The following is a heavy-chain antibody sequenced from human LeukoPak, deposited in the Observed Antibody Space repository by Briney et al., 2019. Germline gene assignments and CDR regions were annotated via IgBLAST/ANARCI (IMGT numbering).Heavy chain of an antibody. CDR2: IWYDGSNK. V-gene: IGHV3-33*01. D-gene: IGHD4-17*01. Sequence: GGSLRLSCAASGFTFSSYGMHWVRQAPGKGLEWVAVIWYDGSNKYYADSVKGRFTISRDNSKNTLYLQMNSLRAEDTAVYYCARDLRAMTTVTTNWFDPWGQGTLVTVSS. J-gene: IGHJ5*02. CDR1: GFTFSSYG. CDR3: ARDLRAMTTVTTNWFDP.